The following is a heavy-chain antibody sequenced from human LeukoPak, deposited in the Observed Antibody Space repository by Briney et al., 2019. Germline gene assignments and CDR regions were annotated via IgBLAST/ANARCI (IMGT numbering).Heavy chain of an antibody. CDR2: IYSGGST. J-gene: IGHJ5*02. Sequence: GGSLRLSCVGSGFSFSRYSMKWVRQAPGKGLEWVSVIYSGGSTYYADSVKGRFTISRDNSKNTLYLQMNSLRAEDTAVYYCASVDAYSGWFDPWGQGTLVTVSS. V-gene: IGHV3-66*01. CDR3: ASVDAYSGWFDP. D-gene: IGHD6-13*01. CDR1: GFSFSRYS.